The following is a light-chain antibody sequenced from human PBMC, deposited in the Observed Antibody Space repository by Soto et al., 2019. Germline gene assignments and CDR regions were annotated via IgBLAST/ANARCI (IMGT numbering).Light chain of an antibody. Sequence: EIVLTQSPGTLSLSPGERATLSCRASQNVGSNYLAWYQQKPGQAPGLLIYGASNRATGIPDRFSGSGSGTDFPLTISSLGPEDFAVYYCKQYGSSPREYTFGRGTKVDIK. V-gene: IGKV3-20*01. CDR2: GAS. CDR1: QNVGSNY. J-gene: IGKJ2*01. CDR3: KQYGSSPREYT.